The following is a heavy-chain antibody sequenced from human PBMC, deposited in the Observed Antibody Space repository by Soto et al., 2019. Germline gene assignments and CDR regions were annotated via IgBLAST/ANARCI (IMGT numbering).Heavy chain of an antibody. Sequence: SLCLTCAVAGYSIRSVYYWGWIRQPPGKGLEWIGSIYHSGTTYYNPSLKSRVTISLDTSKNQFSLKLSSVTAADTAVYYCARSLLASSWYAGSWGQGTLVTVS. CDR1: GYSIRSVYY. CDR2: IYHSGTT. CDR3: ARSLLASSWYAGS. D-gene: IGHD6-13*01. V-gene: IGHV4-38-2*01. J-gene: IGHJ5*02.